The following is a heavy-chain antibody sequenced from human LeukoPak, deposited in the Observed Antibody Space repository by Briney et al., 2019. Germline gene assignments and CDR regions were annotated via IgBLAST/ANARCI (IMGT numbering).Heavy chain of an antibody. CDR3: ARVDSTYYDFWSGYYNY. Sequence: ASVKVSCEASGYTFTSYGISWVRQAPGQGLEWMGWISAYNGNTNYAQKLQGRVTMTTDTSTSTAYMELRSLRSDDTAVYYCARVDSTYYDFWSGYYNYWGQGTLVTVSS. D-gene: IGHD3-3*01. J-gene: IGHJ4*02. CDR1: GYTFTSYG. V-gene: IGHV1-18*01. CDR2: ISAYNGNT.